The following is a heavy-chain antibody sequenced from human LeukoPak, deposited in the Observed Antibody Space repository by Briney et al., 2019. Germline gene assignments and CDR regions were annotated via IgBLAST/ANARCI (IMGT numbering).Heavy chain of an antibody. CDR1: GGSISSCDYY. CDR2: IYCSGST. J-gene: IGHJ4*02. Sequence: SQTLSLTCTVSGGSISSCDYYWSWIRQPPGQGLEWFGYIYCSGSTYNHPALKRRVTISVATSKTQFSLKLSSVTAADTAVYYCARVLDASSGEGAYWGQGTLVTVS. D-gene: IGHD3-22*01. CDR3: ARVLDASSGEGAY. V-gene: IGHV4-30-4*01.